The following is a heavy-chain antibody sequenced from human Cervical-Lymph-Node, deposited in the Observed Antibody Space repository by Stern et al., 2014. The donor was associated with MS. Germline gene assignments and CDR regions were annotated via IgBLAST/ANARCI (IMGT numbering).Heavy chain of an antibody. J-gene: IGHJ4*01. V-gene: IGHV4-59*01. CDR2: IYYRGST. CDR3: ARDKGMFFL. CDR1: GGSITNYY. D-gene: IGHD2/OR15-2a*01. Sequence: QLQLQESGPGLVKPSETLSLTCTVSGGSITNYYWSWIRQPPGKGPEWIGYIYYRGSTNYNPSLTSRVTISVDTSKNQFSLKLSSVTAADTAVYYCARDKGMFFLWGQGTLVTVSS.